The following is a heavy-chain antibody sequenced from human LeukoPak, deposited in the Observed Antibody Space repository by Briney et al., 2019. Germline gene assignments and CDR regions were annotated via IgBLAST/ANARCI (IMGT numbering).Heavy chain of an antibody. Sequence: KPGGSLRLSCAASGFTFNSFSMNWVRQAPGKGLEWIGSIYYSGSTYYNPSLKSRVTISVDTSKNQFSLKLSSVTAADTAVYYCAKSNGYGLVDIWGQGTMVTVSS. CDR1: GFTFNSFSM. D-gene: IGHD3-10*01. CDR3: AKSNGYGLVDI. J-gene: IGHJ3*02. V-gene: IGHV4-39*07. CDR2: IYYSGST.